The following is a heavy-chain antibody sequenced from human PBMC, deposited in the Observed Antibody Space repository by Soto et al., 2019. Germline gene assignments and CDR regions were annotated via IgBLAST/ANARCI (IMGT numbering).Heavy chain of an antibody. J-gene: IGHJ1*01. CDR2: ISATGNT. CDR3: ARSSVVGPEYLQH. V-gene: IGHV4-4*07. D-gene: IGHD3-22*01. CDR1: GGSINSYY. Sequence: VQLQEWGPGLVKPSETLSLTCSVSGGSINSYYWTWVRQPAVKGLAWIGYISATGNTKYDPSLKRRVTMSIDTSKNQLSRRLTPVTAADTALYYCARSSVVGPEYLQHWGQGTLVTVS.